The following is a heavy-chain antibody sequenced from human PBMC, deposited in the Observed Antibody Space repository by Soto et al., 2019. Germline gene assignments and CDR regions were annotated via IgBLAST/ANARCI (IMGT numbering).Heavy chain of an antibody. CDR2: IIPIFGTA. CDR1: GGTFSSYA. Sequence: GASVKVSCKASGGTFSSYAISWVRQAPGQGLEWMGGIIPIFGTANYAQKFQGRVTITADESTSTAYMELSSLRSEDTAVYYCARESCSGGSCYPDAFDIWGQGTMVTVS. V-gene: IGHV1-69*13. CDR3: ARESCSGGSCYPDAFDI. J-gene: IGHJ3*02. D-gene: IGHD2-15*01.